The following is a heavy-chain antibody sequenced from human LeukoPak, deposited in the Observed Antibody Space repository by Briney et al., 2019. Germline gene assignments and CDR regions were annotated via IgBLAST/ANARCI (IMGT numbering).Heavy chain of an antibody. J-gene: IGHJ4*02. CDR1: GYTLTELS. Sequence: ASVKVSCKVSGYTLTELSMHWVRQAPGKGLEWMGGIIPIFGTANYAQKFQGRVTITADKSTSTAYMELSSLRSEDTAVYYCARGCSHQRWLQLRYPRCYFDYWGQGTLVTVSS. V-gene: IGHV1-69*06. CDR3: ARGCSHQRWLQLRYPRCYFDY. CDR2: IIPIFGTA. D-gene: IGHD5-24*01.